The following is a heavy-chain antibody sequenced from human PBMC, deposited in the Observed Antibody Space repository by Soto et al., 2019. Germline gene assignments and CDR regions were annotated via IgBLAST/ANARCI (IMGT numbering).Heavy chain of an antibody. V-gene: IGHV5-51*01. CDR2: IYPGDSDT. CDR1: GYSFTSYW. J-gene: IGHJ4*02. Sequence: WDSLKISCKGSGYSFTSYWIGWVRQMPGKGLEWMGIIYPGDSDTRYSPSFQGQVTISADKSISTAYLQWSSLKASDTAMYYCARKEMDTTFDYLGQGTLVIVSS. D-gene: IGHD5-18*01. CDR3: ARKEMDTTFDY.